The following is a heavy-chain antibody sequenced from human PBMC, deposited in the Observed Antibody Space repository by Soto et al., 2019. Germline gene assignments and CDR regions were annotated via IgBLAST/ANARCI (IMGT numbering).Heavy chain of an antibody. V-gene: IGHV3-23*01. J-gene: IGHJ1*01. D-gene: IGHD5-12*01. CDR1: GFTFSSYA. CDR2: ISGSGGST. Sequence: EVQLLESGGGLVQPGGSLRLSCAASGFTFSSYAMSWVRQAPGKGLEWVSPISGSGGSTSYADSVKGRFTISRDNSKNTLYLQMNSLRAEDTAVYYCAKTSWATPPYFQHWARAPWSPSPQ. CDR3: AKTSWATPPYFQH.